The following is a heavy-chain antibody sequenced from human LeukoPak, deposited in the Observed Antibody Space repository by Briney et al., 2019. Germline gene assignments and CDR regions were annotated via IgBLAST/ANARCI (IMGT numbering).Heavy chain of an antibody. CDR2: ISSSGSTI. CDR1: GFTFSDYY. Sequence: GGSLRLSCAASGFTFSDYYMSWVRQAPGKGLEWVSYISSSGSTISYADSVKCRFTISRDNAKNSLYLQMNSLRAEDTAVYYCAELGITMIGGVWGKGTTVTISS. D-gene: IGHD3-10*02. CDR3: AELGITMIGGV. V-gene: IGHV3-11*04. J-gene: IGHJ6*04.